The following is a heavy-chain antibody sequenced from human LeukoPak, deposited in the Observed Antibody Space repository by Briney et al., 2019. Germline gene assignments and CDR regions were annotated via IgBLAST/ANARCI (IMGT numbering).Heavy chain of an antibody. D-gene: IGHD3-22*01. Sequence: PGGSLRLSCAASGFTFSSYAMHWVRQAPGKGLEWVAVISYDGSNKYYGDSVRGRFTISRDNSKNTLYLQMNSLRVEDTALYYCARGWDNNDSSGYSAWGQGTLVTVSS. CDR1: GFTFSSYA. J-gene: IGHJ4*02. V-gene: IGHV3-30-3*01. CDR2: ISYDGSNK. CDR3: ARGWDNNDSSGYSA.